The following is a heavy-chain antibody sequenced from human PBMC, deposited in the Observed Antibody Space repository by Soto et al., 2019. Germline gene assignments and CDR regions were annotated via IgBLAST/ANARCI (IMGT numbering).Heavy chain of an antibody. D-gene: IGHD2-8*01. CDR2: INPNSGGT. CDR3: ARAKGYCTNGVCRSRPYDAFDI. CDR1: GYTFTGYY. Sequence: ASVKVSCKASGYTFTGYYMHWVRQAPGQGLEWMGWINPNSGGTNYAQKFQGWVTMTRDTSISTAYMELSRLRSDDTAVYYCARAKGYCTNGVCRSRPYDAFDIWGQGTMVTVSS. J-gene: IGHJ3*02. V-gene: IGHV1-2*04.